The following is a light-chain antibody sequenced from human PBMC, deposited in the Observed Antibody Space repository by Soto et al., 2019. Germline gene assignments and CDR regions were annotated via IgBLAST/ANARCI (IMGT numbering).Light chain of an antibody. CDR3: QQYDNWPRT. Sequence: EKVMTQSPATLSVSPGERSTLSCSASQSVRSNLAWYQQKPGQPPRLLIYDASTRATGIPSRFSGSGSGTEFTLTISSLKSEDFAVYYCQQYDNWPRTFGQGTKVDIK. V-gene: IGKV3-15*01. J-gene: IGKJ1*01. CDR1: QSVRSN. CDR2: DAS.